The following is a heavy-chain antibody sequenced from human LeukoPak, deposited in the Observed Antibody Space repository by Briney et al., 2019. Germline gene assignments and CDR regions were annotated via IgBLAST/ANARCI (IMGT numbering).Heavy chain of an antibody. Sequence: PSETLSLTCAVYGGSFSGYYWSWIRQPPGKGLEWIGEINHSGSTNYNPSLKSRVTISVDTSKNQFSLKLSSVTAADTAVYYCARVIAAAGRYYYYYYGMDVWGQGTTVTVSS. V-gene: IGHV4-34*01. CDR1: GGSFSGYY. CDR3: ARVIAAAGRYYYYYYGMDV. J-gene: IGHJ6*02. CDR2: INHSGST. D-gene: IGHD6-13*01.